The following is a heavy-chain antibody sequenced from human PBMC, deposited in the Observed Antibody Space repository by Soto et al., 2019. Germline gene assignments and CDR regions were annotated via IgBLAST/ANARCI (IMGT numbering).Heavy chain of an antibody. Sequence: QVQLVESGGGVVQPGRSLRLSCAASGFTFSSYGMHWVRQAPGKGLEWVAVIWYDGSNKYYADSVKGRFTISRDNSKNTLYLQMNSLRAEDTAVYYCARDQYGSGSVAFDIWGQGTMVTFSS. CDR2: IWYDGSNK. V-gene: IGHV3-33*01. D-gene: IGHD3-10*01. CDR1: GFTFSSYG. J-gene: IGHJ3*02. CDR3: ARDQYGSGSVAFDI.